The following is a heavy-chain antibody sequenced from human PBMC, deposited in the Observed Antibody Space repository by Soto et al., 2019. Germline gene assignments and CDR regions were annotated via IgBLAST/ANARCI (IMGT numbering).Heavy chain of an antibody. CDR2: ISWDGGST. CDR1: GFTFDDYA. D-gene: IGHD2-21*02. CDR3: AKAYCCGDCSPDAFDI. V-gene: IGHV3-43D*03. J-gene: IGHJ3*02. Sequence: GGSLRLSCAASGFTFDDYAMHWVRQAPGKGLEWVSLISWDGGSTYYADSVKGRFTISRDNSKNSLYLQMNSLRAEDTALYYCAKAYCCGDCSPDAFDIWGQGTMVTVSS.